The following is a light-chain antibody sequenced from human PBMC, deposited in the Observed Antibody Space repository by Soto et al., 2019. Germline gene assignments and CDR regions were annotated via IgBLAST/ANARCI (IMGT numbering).Light chain of an antibody. Sequence: IVMTQSPATLPVSPGERATLSCRTSQSVNSHLAWYQHKPGQAPRLLIYGASSMATGIPTRFSGSGSGTEFTLTIDSLQSEDFAIYFCQQYNNWPGTFGGGTKVEIK. CDR1: QSVNSH. CDR3: QQYNNWPGT. V-gene: IGKV3-15*01. CDR2: GAS. J-gene: IGKJ4*01.